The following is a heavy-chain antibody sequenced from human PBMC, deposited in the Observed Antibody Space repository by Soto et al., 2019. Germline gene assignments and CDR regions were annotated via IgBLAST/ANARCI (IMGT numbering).Heavy chain of an antibody. J-gene: IGHJ4*02. CDR3: AKDKERGGYDSDFDY. V-gene: IGHV3-23*01. D-gene: IGHD3-3*01. CDR1: GFTFGTYG. CDR2: ITGGNT. Sequence: LRLSCAASGFTFGTYGMGWVRQAPGKGLEWVSTITGGNTYYAASVKGRFTISRDNSKNTLYLQMSSLRAEDTALYYCAKDKERGGYDSDFDYWGQGTLVTVSS.